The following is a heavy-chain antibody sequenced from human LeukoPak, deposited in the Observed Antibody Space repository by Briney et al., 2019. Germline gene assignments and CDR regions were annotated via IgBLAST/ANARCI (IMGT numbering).Heavy chain of an antibody. CDR1: GGSFSGYY. D-gene: IGHD3-22*01. CDR2: INHSGST. Sequence: PSETLSLTCAVYGGSFSGYYWSWIRQPPGKGLEGIGEINHSGSTNYNPSLKSRVTISVDTSKNQFYLKLSSVTAADTAVYYCARGRGYYDSSGYQYYFDYWGQGTLVTVSA. J-gene: IGHJ4*02. V-gene: IGHV4-34*01. CDR3: ARGRGYYDSSGYQYYFDY.